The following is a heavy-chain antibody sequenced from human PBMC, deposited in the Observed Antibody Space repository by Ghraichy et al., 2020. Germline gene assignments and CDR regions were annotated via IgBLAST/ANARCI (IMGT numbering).Heavy chain of an antibody. V-gene: IGHV3-23*01. CDR2: ISGSGGST. J-gene: IGHJ4*02. D-gene: IGHD3-9*01. CDR3: AKDTLRYFDWLSRGVVY. Sequence: GGALRLSCAASGFTFSSYAMSWVRQAPGKGLEWVSAISGSGGSTYYADSVKGRFTISRDNSKNTLYLQMNSLRAEDTAVYYCAKDTLRYFDWLSRGVVYWGQGTLVTVSS. CDR1: GFTFSSYA.